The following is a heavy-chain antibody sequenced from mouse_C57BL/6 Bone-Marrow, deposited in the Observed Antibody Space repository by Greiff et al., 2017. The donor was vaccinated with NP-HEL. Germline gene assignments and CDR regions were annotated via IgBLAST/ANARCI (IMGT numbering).Heavy chain of an antibody. CDR1: GFSLTSYG. J-gene: IGHJ3*01. D-gene: IGHD4-1*01. V-gene: IGHV2-2*01. CDR3: ARTDWDGAWFAY. CDR2: IWSGGST. Sequence: VKLMESGPGLVQPSQSLSITCTVSGFSLTSYGVHWVRQSPGKGLEWLGVIWSGGSTDYNAAFISRLGISKNNSKGQVFFKMNSLKADDTAIYYCARTDWDGAWFAYWGQGTLVTVSA.